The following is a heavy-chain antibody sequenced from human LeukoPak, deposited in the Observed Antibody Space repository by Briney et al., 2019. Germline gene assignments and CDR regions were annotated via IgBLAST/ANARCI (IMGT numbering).Heavy chain of an antibody. J-gene: IGHJ4*02. D-gene: IGHD3-10*01. CDR2: IYYSGST. Sequence: SETLSLTCTVSGGSISSYYWSWIRQPPGKGLEWIGYIYYSGSTNYNPSLKSRVTISIDTSKNQFSLKLSSVTAADTAVYYCARDYYGSPGFWGQGTLVTVSS. V-gene: IGHV4-59*08. CDR1: GGSISSYY. CDR3: ARDYYGSPGF.